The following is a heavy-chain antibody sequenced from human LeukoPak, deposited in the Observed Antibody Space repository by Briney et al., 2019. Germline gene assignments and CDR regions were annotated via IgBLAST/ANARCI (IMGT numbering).Heavy chain of an antibody. CDR2: IDPSDSYT. V-gene: IGHV5-10-1*01. D-gene: IGHD3-22*01. J-gene: IGHJ1*01. CDR1: GYNFTTYW. Sequence: GESLKISCKGSGYNFTTYWIAWVRQMPGKGLEWMGRIDPSDSYTNYSPSFQGHVTISADKSISTAYLQWRSLKASDTAMYYCARHPYYYDSSGYYYAYFQHWGQGTLVTVSS. CDR3: ARHPYYYDSSGYYYAYFQH.